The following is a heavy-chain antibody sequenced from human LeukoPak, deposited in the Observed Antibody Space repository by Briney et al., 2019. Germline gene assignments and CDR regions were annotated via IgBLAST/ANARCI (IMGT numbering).Heavy chain of an antibody. J-gene: IGHJ5*02. D-gene: IGHD3-10*01. CDR1: GGSFSGYY. CDR2: INHSGST. CDR3: ARSIQWFGELLYNWFDP. Sequence: SETLSLTCAVYGGSFSGYYWSWIRQPPGKGLEWIGEINHSGSTNYNPSLKSRVTISVDTSKNQFSLKLSSVTAADTAVYYCARSIQWFGELLYNWFDPWGQGTLVTVSS. V-gene: IGHV4-34*01.